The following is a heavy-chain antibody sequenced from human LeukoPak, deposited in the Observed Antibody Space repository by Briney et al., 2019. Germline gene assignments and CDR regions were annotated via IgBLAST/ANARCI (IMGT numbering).Heavy chain of an antibody. Sequence: KPSETLSLTCAVYGWSFRGYSWSWIRQPPGKGLEWIGEINHSGSTNYNPSLKSRVTISVDTSKNQFSLKLSSVTAADTAVYYCARGRTELAAAGNIDYWGQGTLVTVSS. CDR3: ARGRTELAAAGNIDY. J-gene: IGHJ4*02. V-gene: IGHV4-34*01. CDR1: GWSFRGYS. D-gene: IGHD6-13*01. CDR2: INHSGST.